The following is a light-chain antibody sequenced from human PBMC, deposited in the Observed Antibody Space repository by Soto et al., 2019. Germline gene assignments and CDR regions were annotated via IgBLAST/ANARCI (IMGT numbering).Light chain of an antibody. CDR1: QSVSSN. V-gene: IGKV3-15*01. CDR3: QQYNNWPPTT. Sequence: EIVMTQSPATLSVSPGERATLSCRASQSVSSNLAWYQQKPGQAPRLLIYGASTRAPGIPARVSGSGSGTEFTLTISSLQSEDFAVYYCQQYNNWPPTTFGQGTRLEIK. J-gene: IGKJ5*01. CDR2: GAS.